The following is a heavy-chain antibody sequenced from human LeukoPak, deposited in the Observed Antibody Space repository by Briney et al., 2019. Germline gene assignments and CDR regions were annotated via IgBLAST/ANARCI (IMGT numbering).Heavy chain of an antibody. CDR3: AREMGSIVGARGFDY. CDR1: GFTFSSYA. D-gene: IGHD1-26*01. J-gene: IGHJ4*02. V-gene: IGHV3-30-3*01. CDR2: ISYDGSNK. Sequence: PGGSLRLSCAASGFTFSSYAMHWVRQAPGKGLEWVAVISYDGSNKYYADSVKGRFTISRDNSKNTLYLQMNSLRAEDTAVYYCAREMGSIVGARGFDYWGQGTLVTVSS.